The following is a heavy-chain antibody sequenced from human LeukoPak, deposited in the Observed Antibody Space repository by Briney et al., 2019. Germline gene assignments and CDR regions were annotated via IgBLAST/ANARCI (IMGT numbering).Heavy chain of an antibody. D-gene: IGHD2-2*01. J-gene: IGHJ4*02. CDR1: GFTFSSYA. V-gene: IGHV3-23*01. CDR2: ISGSGGST. CDR3: AKDSVYCSSTSCYVY. Sequence: GGSLRLSCAAAGFTFSSYAMSWVRQAPGKGLEWVSAISGSGGSTYYADSVKGRFTISRDNSKNTLYLQMNSLRAEDTAVYYCAKDSVYCSSTSCYVYWGQGTLVTVSS.